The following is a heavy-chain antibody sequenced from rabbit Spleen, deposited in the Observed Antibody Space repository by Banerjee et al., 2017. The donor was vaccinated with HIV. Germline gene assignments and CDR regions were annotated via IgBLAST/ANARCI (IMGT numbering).Heavy chain of an antibody. D-gene: IGHD1-1*01. Sequence: QEQLVESGGGLVKPGASLTLTCIASGVSFSGSSYLCWVRQAPGKGLEWIACIDSGSSGFTYFASWAKGRFTISKPSSTTVTLHMTSLTAADTATYFCARDTSSSFSSYGMALWGPGTLVTVS. V-gene: IGHV1S45*01. J-gene: IGHJ6*01. CDR3: ARDTSSSFSSYGMAL. CDR2: IDSGSSGFT. CDR1: GVSFSGSSY.